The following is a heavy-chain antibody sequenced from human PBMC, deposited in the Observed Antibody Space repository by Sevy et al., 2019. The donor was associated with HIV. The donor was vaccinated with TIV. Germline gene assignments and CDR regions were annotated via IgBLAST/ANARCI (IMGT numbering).Heavy chain of an antibody. V-gene: IGHV4-38-2*02. CDR3: ARENLYYDILTGYYTPEGRFDP. CDR2: IYHSGST. D-gene: IGHD3-9*01. Sequence: SETLSLTCAVSGYSISSGYYWGWIWQPPGKGLEWIGSIYHSGSTYYNPSLKSRVTISVDTSKNQFSLKLGSVTAADTAVYYCARENLYYDILTGYYTPEGRFDPWGQRTLVTVSS. CDR1: GYSISSGYY. J-gene: IGHJ5*02.